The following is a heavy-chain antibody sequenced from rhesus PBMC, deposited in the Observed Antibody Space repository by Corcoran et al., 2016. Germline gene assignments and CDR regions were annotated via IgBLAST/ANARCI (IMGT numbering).Heavy chain of an antibody. D-gene: IGHD2-21*01. Sequence: QLQLQESGPGLVKPSETLALTCAVAGGAINLHYWSGIRQTPGTGLEWIGRVLSGGSTDYNPSPKSRVTISTDTSKNHFSLRLSFVTDADTAVYYCARGNTGFDQWGQGFLLIVFS. V-gene: IGHV4-173*01. CDR1: GGAINLHY. CDR3: ARGNTGFDQ. J-gene: IGHJ4*01. CDR2: VLSGGST.